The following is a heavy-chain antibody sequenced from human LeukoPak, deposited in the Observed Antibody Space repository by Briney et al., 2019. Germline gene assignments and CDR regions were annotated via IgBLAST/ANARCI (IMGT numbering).Heavy chain of an antibody. Sequence: TLSLTCTVSGGSISSGGYSWSWIRQHPGKGLEWIGYIYYSGSTYYNPSLKSRVTISVDTSKNQFSLKLSSVTAADTAVYYCARYKFGHDSLWGQGTLVTVSS. CDR2: IYYSGST. V-gene: IGHV4-31*03. J-gene: IGHJ4*02. D-gene: IGHD5-12*01. CDR1: GGSISSGGYS. CDR3: ARYKFGHDSL.